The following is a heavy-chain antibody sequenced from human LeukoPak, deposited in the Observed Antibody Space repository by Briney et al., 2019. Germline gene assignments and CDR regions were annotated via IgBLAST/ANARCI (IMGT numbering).Heavy chain of an antibody. CDR3: ARAEHIVVVPAAPPDY. D-gene: IGHD2-2*01. J-gene: IGHJ4*02. Sequence: ASVKVSCKASGYTFTSCDIHWVRQATGQGLEWMGWMNPDPGSTGYAQKFQGRVTMTRDTSISTAYMELSRLRSDDTAVYYCARAEHIVVVPAAPPDYWGQGTLVTVSS. CDR1: GYTFTSCD. V-gene: IGHV1-8*01. CDR2: MNPDPGST.